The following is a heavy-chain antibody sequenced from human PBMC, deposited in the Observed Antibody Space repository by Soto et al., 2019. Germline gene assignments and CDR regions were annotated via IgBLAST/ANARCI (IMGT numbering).Heavy chain of an antibody. CDR1: GYTFSSYA. CDR3: ARGGITIFGVVITNYYGMDV. J-gene: IGHJ6*02. V-gene: IGHV1-69*13. Sequence: GASVKVSFKASGYTFSSYAISWVRQAPGQGLEVMGGIIPIFGTANYAQKFQGRVTITADESTSTAYMELSSLRSEDTAVYYCARGGITIFGVVITNYYGMDVWGQGTTVTVS. CDR2: IIPIFGTA. D-gene: IGHD3-3*01.